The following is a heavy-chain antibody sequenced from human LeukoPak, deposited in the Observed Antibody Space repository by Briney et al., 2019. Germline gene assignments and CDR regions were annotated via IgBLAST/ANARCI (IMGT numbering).Heavy chain of an antibody. D-gene: IGHD3-22*01. CDR3: AKDLGYYYDSSGYYLDAFDI. Sequence: GGSLRLSCAASGFTFSSYGMHWVRQAPGKGLEWVAVISYDGSNKYYADSVKGRFTISRDNSKNTLYLQMNSLRAEDTAVYYCAKDLGYYYDSSGYYLDAFDIWDQGTMVTVSS. CDR2: ISYDGSNK. J-gene: IGHJ3*02. CDR1: GFTFSSYG. V-gene: IGHV3-30*18.